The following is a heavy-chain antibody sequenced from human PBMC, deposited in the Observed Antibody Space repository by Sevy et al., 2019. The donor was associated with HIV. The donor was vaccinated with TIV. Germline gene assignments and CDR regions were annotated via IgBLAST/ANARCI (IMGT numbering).Heavy chain of an antibody. V-gene: IGHV3-30*18. D-gene: IGHD3-22*01. Sequence: GGCLRLSCAASGFTFSSYGMHWVRQAPGKGLEWVAVISYDGSNKYYADSVKGRFTISRDNSKNTLYLQMNSLRAEDTAVYYCTKGGRYYYDSSGYYYEHYFDYWGQGTLVTVSS. CDR2: ISYDGSNK. CDR3: TKGGRYYYDSSGYYYEHYFDY. J-gene: IGHJ4*02. CDR1: GFTFSSYG.